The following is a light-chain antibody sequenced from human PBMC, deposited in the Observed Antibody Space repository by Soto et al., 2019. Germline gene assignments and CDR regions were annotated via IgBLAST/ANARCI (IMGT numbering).Light chain of an antibody. CDR1: QSVFSN. V-gene: IGKV3-15*01. CDR3: QQYNNWPPRLT. CDR2: GAS. J-gene: IGKJ4*01. Sequence: DIVSTQSPATLSVSPGERSTLSCMAIQSVFSNVAWYQQRPGQAPRLLIYGASTRATDIPARFSGSGSGTEFTLTISGLQSADSAVYYCQQYNNWPPRLTFGEGTKVEIK.